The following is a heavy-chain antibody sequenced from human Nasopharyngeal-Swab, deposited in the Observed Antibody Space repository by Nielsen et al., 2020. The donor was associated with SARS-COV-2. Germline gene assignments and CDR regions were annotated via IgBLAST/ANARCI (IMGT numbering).Heavy chain of an antibody. V-gene: IGHV3-23*01. CDR3: ATRVAATYTTHI. J-gene: IGHJ4*02. CDR1: GFTFSSFA. CDR2: ISGTGGST. Sequence: GESLKISCAASGFTFSSFAMSWVRQAPGKGLEWVSAISGTGGSTYYADSVKGRFTISRDNSKNTLYLQMNSLRAEDTAVYYCATRVAATYTTHIWGQGTLVTVSS. D-gene: IGHD2-15*01.